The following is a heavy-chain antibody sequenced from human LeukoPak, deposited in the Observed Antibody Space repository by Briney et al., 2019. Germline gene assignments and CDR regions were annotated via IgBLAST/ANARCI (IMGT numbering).Heavy chain of an antibody. CDR2: INHSGST. V-gene: IGHV4-34*01. CDR1: GGSFSGYY. CDR3: ASVPYYYDSRASRNWDY. D-gene: IGHD3-22*01. J-gene: IGHJ4*02. Sequence: PSETLSLTCAVYGGSFSGYYWSWIRQPPGKGLEWIGEINHSGSTNYNPSLKSRVTISVDTSKNQFSLKLSSVTAADTAVYYCASVPYYYDSRASRNWDYWGQGTLVTVSS.